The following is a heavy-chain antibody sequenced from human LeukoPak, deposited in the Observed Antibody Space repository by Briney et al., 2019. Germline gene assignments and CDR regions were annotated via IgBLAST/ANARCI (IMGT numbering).Heavy chain of an antibody. J-gene: IGHJ3*02. Sequence: ASVKVSCKASGYTFTSCGISWVRQAPGQGLEWMGWISAYNGNTNYAQKLQGRVTMTTDTSTSTAYMELRSLRSDDTAVYYCARVSRGCSSTSCPPDAFDIWGQGTMVTVSS. CDR3: ARVSRGCSSTSCPPDAFDI. CDR2: ISAYNGNT. D-gene: IGHD2-2*01. V-gene: IGHV1-18*01. CDR1: GYTFTSCG.